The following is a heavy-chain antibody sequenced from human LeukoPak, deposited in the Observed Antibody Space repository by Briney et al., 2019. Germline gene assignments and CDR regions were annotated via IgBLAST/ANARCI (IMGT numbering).Heavy chain of an antibody. CDR3: ARDLRDGDI. J-gene: IGHJ3*02. Sequence: GGSLRLSCAASGFTFSSYSMNWVRQAPGRGLEWVAVISYGGSDEYYADSVKGRFTISRDNSKNTLYLQMNSLRTEDTAVYYCARDLRDGDIWGQGTMVTVSS. V-gene: IGHV3-30-3*01. CDR2: ISYGGSDE. CDR1: GFTFSSYS. D-gene: IGHD5-24*01.